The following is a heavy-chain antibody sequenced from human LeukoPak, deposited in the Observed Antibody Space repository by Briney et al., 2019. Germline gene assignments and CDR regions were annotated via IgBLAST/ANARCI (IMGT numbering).Heavy chain of an antibody. CDR1: GGSISSGGYS. CDR3: ASAYYYDGSGAFDY. V-gene: IGHV4-30-2*01. Sequence: SETLSLTCAVSGGSISSGGYSWSWIRQPPGKGLEWIGYIYHSGSTYYNPSLKSRVTISVDRSKNQFPLKLSSVTAADTAVYYCASAYYYDGSGAFDYWGQGTLVTVSS. D-gene: IGHD3-22*01. CDR2: IYHSGST. J-gene: IGHJ4*02.